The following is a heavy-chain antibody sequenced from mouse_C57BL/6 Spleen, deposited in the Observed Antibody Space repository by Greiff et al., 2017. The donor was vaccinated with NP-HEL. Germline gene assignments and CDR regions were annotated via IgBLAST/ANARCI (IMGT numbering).Heavy chain of an antibody. CDR2: INPYNGGT. J-gene: IGHJ4*01. D-gene: IGHD1-1*01. V-gene: IGHV1-19*01. Sequence: EVQLQQSGPVLVKPGASVKMSCKASGYTFTDYYMNWVKQSHGKSLEWIGVINPYNGGTSYNQKFKGKATLTVEKSSSTAYMELNSLTSEDSAVYYCARRSSYYGSSYYAMDYWGQGTSVTVSS. CDR1: GYTFTDYY. CDR3: ARRSSYYGSSYYAMDY.